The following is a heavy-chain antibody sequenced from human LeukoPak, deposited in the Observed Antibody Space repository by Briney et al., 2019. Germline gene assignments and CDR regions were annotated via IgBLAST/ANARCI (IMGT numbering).Heavy chain of an antibody. CDR3: ARPYYYDSRIDP. J-gene: IGHJ5*02. CDR1: GVSISSGDYY. V-gene: IGHV4-30-4*01. D-gene: IGHD3-22*01. CDR2: IYSSGST. Sequence: PSQTLSLTCTVSGVSISSGDYYWSWIRQPPGKGLEWIGYIYSSGSTYYNPSLKSRATVSLDMSKNQLSLKLSSVTAADTAVYYCARPYYYDSRIDPWGQGTLVTVSS.